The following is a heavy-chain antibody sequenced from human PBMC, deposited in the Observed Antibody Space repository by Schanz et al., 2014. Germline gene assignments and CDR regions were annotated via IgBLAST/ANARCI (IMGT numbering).Heavy chain of an antibody. CDR1: GYTLTAYY. J-gene: IGHJ6*02. D-gene: IGHD3-3*01. Sequence: QVQLVQSGAEVKKPGASVKVSCKASGYTLTAYYMHWVRQAPGQGLEWMGWINPDSGGTNYAQKFQGGVTMTRDMSINTAYMELSRLRSDDSAVYYCASDFWSGYSHCYYGLDVWGQGTTVTVSS. CDR2: INPDSGGT. V-gene: IGHV1-2*02. CDR3: ASDFWSGYSHCYYGLDV.